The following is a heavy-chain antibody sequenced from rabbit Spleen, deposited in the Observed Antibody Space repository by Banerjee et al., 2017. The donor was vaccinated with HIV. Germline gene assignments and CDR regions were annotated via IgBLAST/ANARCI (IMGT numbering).Heavy chain of an antibody. J-gene: IGHJ4*01. CDR2: IYAGSGGST. D-gene: IGHD4-2*01. CDR3: ARDNDAGSYEDLNL. CDR1: GFDFSSNA. Sequence: QSLEESGGDLVKPGASLTVTCTASGFDFSSNAMCWVRQAPGKGLEWIACIYAGSGGSTDYASWAKGRFTISRTSSTTVTLQMTSLTAADTATYFCARDNDAGSYEDLNLWGPGTLVTVS. V-gene: IGHV1S40*01.